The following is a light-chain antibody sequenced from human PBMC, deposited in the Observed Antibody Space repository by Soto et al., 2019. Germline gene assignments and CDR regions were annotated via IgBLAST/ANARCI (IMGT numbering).Light chain of an antibody. CDR1: QSVSSSY. CDR3: QQYDSSPLT. CDR2: GAS. V-gene: IGKV3-20*01. Sequence: EIVLTQSPGTLSLSPGERATLSCRASQSVSSSYLAWYQQKPGQAPRLLIYGASSRATGIPDRFSGSGSGTDLTLTISRLEPEDFAVYYCQQYDSSPLTFGGGTKVESK. J-gene: IGKJ4*01.